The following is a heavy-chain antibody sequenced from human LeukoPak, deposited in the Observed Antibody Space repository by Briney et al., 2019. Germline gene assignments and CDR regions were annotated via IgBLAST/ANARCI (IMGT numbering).Heavy chain of an antibody. V-gene: IGHV3-30*04. J-gene: IGHJ4*02. D-gene: IGHD6-6*01. Sequence: PGGSLRLSCAASGFAFSSYAMHWVRQAPGKGLEWVAVISYDGSNRYYADSVKGRFTISRDNSKNTLYLQMNSLRAADTAVYYCARDKGTSCLSSFDYWGQGTLVTVSS. CDR1: GFAFSSYA. CDR2: ISYDGSNR. CDR3: ARDKGTSCLSSFDY.